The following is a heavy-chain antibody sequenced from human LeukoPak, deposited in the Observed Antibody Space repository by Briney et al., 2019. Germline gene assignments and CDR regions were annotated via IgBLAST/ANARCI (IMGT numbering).Heavy chain of an antibody. D-gene: IGHD3-22*01. V-gene: IGHV5-51*01. Sequence: GESLKISCRASGYIFTNYWIAWVRWMPGEGLQWMGIILPGDSDTRYSPSFRGQVTISAETSTRTAYLQWTSPRASDSAIYYCARQGAGASYYDPTGLPRGAFDSWGQGTTVTVSS. CDR2: ILPGDSDT. J-gene: IGHJ3*02. CDR1: GYIFTNYW. CDR3: ARQGAGASYYDPTGLPRGAFDS.